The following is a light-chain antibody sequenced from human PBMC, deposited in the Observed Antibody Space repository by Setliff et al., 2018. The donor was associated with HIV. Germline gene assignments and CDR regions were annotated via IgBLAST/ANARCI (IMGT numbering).Light chain of an antibody. CDR2: DVS. V-gene: IGLV2-14*01. CDR1: SGDVGGYNY. CDR3: SSYTSSSTYV. Sequence: QSVLTQPASVSGSPGQSITISCTGTSGDVGGYNYVSWYQQHPGKAPKFMIYDVSKRPSGVSNRFSVSKSGNTASLTISGLQAEDEADYYCSSYTSSSTYVFGTGTRAPS. J-gene: IGLJ1*01.